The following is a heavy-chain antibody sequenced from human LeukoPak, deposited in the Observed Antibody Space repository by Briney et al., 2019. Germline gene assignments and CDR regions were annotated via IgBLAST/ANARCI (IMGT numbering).Heavy chain of an antibody. J-gene: IGHJ4*02. CDR2: IKQDGSEK. CDR3: ASRVWSGYYTYYFDY. D-gene: IGHD3-3*01. CDR1: GFTFSSYW. V-gene: IGHV3-7*01. Sequence: GGSLRLSCAASGFTFSSYWMSWVRQAPGKGLEWVANIKQDGSEKYYVDSVKGRFTISRDNAENSLYLQMNSLRAEDTAVYYCASRVWSGYYTYYFDYWGQGTLVTVSS.